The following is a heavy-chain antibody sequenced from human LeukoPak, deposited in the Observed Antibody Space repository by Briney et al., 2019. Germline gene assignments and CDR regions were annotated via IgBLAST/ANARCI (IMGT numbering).Heavy chain of an antibody. CDR3: ARDPSVVYGAFDI. D-gene: IGHD2-8*02. CDR2: IYYSGST. V-gene: IGHV4-39*02. J-gene: IGHJ3*02. CDR1: GGSISSSSYY. Sequence: PSETLSLTCTVSGGSISSSSYYWGWIRQPPGTGLEWIGSIYYSGSTYYNPSLKSRVTISVDTSKNQFSLKLSSVTAADTAVYYCARDPSVVYGAFDIWGQGTMVTVSS.